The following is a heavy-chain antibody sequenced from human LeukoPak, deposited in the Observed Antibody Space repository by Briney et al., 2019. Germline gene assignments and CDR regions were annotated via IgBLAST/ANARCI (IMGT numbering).Heavy chain of an antibody. J-gene: IGHJ4*02. D-gene: IGHD3-16*01. V-gene: IGHV4-39*07. Sequence: PSETLSLTCTVSGVSLSSSNNYWGWIRQPPGKGLEWIGSIYYSGRTFYNPSLKSRVTISADTSKNQFSLKLTSVTAADTAVFYCARIRDGFRMIPYFDYWGQGTLVTVSS. CDR1: GVSLSSSNNY. CDR2: IYYSGRT. CDR3: ARIRDGFRMIPYFDY.